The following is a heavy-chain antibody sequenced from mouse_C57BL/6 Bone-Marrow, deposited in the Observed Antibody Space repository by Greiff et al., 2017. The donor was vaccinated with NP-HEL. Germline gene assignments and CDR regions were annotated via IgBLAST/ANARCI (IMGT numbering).Heavy chain of an antibody. D-gene: IGHD2-12*01. Sequence: EVKVVESGGGLVQPKGSLKLSCAASGFSFNTYAMNWVRQAPGKGLEWVARIRSKSNNYATYYADSVKDRFTISRDDSESMLYLQMNNLKTEDTAMYYCVRHSYYYAMDYWGQGTSVTVSS. CDR2: IRSKSNNYAT. V-gene: IGHV10-1*01. J-gene: IGHJ4*01. CDR1: GFSFNTYA. CDR3: VRHSYYYAMDY.